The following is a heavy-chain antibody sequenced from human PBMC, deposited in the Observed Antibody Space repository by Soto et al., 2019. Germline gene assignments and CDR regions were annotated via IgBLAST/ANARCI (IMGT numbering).Heavy chain of an antibody. V-gene: IGHV4-61*01. D-gene: IGHD6-13*01. CDR3: ARVIAESANDAFDS. CDR2: IYYSGST. CDR1: GGSVSSGSYY. Sequence: PSETLSLTCTVSGGSVSSGSYYWSWIRQPPGKGLEWIGYIYYSGSTNYNPSLKSRVTISVDTSKNQFSLKLSSVTAADTAVYYCARVIAESANDAFDSWGQGTMVTASS. J-gene: IGHJ3*02.